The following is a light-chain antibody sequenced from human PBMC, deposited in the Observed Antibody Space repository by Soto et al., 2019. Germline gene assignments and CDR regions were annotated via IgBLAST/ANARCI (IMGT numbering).Light chain of an antibody. Sequence: EIVLTQSPGTLSLSPGERATLSCRASQSVSSSYLAWYQQKPGQAPRLLIYGASSRSTGIPDRFSGSGSGTDFTLTISRLEPEDFAVYYCQQDGSSPPYTFGRGTKLEIK. CDR3: QQDGSSPPYT. J-gene: IGKJ2*01. V-gene: IGKV3-20*01. CDR1: QSVSSSY. CDR2: GAS.